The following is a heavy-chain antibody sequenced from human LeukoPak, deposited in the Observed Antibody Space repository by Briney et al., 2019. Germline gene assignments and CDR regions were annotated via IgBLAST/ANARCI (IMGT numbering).Heavy chain of an antibody. Sequence: ASVKVSCKASGYTFTNYGISWVRQAPGQGLEWMGWINAYNGDTNYAQKLQGRVTMTTDTSTSTAYMELRSLRSDDTAVYYCARVPGSYLWFDPWGQGTLVTVSS. CDR1: GYTFTNYG. CDR3: ARVPGSYLWFDP. V-gene: IGHV1-18*01. CDR2: INAYNGDT. D-gene: IGHD1-26*01. J-gene: IGHJ5*02.